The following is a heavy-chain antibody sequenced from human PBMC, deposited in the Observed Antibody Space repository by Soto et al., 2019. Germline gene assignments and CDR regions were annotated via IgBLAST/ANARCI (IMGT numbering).Heavy chain of an antibody. Sequence: QVQLVESGGGVVQPGRSLRLSCAAFGFTFSSYGMHWVRQAPGKGLEWVALISSDGSNKYYADSVKGRFTISRDTSRNTLYLQMNSLRAEDTAVYYCARDRKTYYDFWSGYLTGYWGQGTLVTVSS. D-gene: IGHD3-3*01. CDR2: ISSDGSNK. V-gene: IGHV3-30*03. CDR1: GFTFSSYG. J-gene: IGHJ4*02. CDR3: ARDRKTYYDFWSGYLTGY.